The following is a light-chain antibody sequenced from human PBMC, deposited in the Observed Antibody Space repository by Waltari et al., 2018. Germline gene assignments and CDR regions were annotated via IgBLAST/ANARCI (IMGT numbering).Light chain of an antibody. Sequence: QSAPAQPPSAAGSPGQPVTIPCTGTSSDLITYHYVSWYQHHPGKAPKLMLYEVNRRPLGVPGRFSGSTAGNTASLTFSGLQAEDAADYYCSANIGSKDHVVFGGGTKLTVL. CDR1: SSDLITYHY. V-gene: IGLV2-8*01. CDR3: SANIGSKDHVV. CDR2: EVN. J-gene: IGLJ2*01.